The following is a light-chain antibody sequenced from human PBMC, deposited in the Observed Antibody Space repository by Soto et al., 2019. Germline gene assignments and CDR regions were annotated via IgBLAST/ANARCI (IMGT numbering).Light chain of an antibody. CDR2: DVS. CDR1: SSDVGGYNY. Sequence: QSALTQPRSLSGAPGQSVTISCTGTSSDVGGYNYVSWYQQHPGKAPKLMIFDVSKRPSGVPDRFSGSKSDNTASLTISGLQAEDEADYYCCSYAGSYTYVFGTGTKLTVL. CDR3: CSYAGSYTYV. V-gene: IGLV2-11*01. J-gene: IGLJ1*01.